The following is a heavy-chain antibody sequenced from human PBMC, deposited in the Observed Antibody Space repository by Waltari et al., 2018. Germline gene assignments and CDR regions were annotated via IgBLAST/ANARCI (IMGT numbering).Heavy chain of an antibody. Sequence: EVQLVESGGGLVQPGGSLRLSCAASGFTFANYAMSGVRQAPGKGREGLSTISKSDGATYYTGTVKGRFTSSRDNSQNMLYLQMNSLRDEDTAVYYCAIVIQWWFPGNMNVWGQGTTVTVSS. CDR3: AIVIQWWFPGNMNV. J-gene: IGHJ6*02. D-gene: IGHD2-15*01. CDR2: ISKSDGAT. V-gene: IGHV3-23*04. CDR1: GFTFANYA.